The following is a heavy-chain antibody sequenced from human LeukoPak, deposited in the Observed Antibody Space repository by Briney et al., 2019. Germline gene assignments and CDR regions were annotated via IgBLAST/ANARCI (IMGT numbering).Heavy chain of an antibody. D-gene: IGHD5-18*01. Sequence: SETLSLTCGVSGHSLSSDYYWGWIRQPPGKRLEWIGTIHHDGTTYDNPSLKSRVAISVDTSKNQFSLKVKSVTAADTAAYYCARVFDTTMGPFDYWGQGTLVTVSS. CDR3: ARVFDTTMGPFDY. CDR1: GHSLSSDYY. CDR2: IHHDGTT. V-gene: IGHV4-38-2*01. J-gene: IGHJ4*02.